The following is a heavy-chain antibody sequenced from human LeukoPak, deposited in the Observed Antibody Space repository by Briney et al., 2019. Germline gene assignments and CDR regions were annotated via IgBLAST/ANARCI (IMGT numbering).Heavy chain of an antibody. V-gene: IGHV3-7*01. J-gene: IGHJ4*02. CDR1: GFTFSSYW. D-gene: IGHD1-14*01. CDR2: IKQDGSER. Sequence: GGSLRLSCAASGFTFSSYWMSWVRQAPGKGLEWVANIKQDGSERYYVDSVKGRFTISRDNAKNSLYLQMNSLRAEDTAVYYCARVSLYRRFDYWGQGTLVTVSS. CDR3: ARVSLYRRFDY.